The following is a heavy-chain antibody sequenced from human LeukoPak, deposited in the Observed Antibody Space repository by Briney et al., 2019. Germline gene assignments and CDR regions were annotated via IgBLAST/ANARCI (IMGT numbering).Heavy chain of an antibody. J-gene: IGHJ4*02. D-gene: IGHD3-3*01. Sequence: GGSLRLSCAASVFTVSTIHVSWVPPAPGKGLEWDSIIYTGGSAQYAESVKGRFTISRDSSRNTVYLQMNSLRAEDTAVYYCVSGTIFGLTITDCWGQGTLVTVSS. V-gene: IGHV3-53*01. CDR3: VSGTIFGLTITDC. CDR2: IYTGGSA. CDR1: VFTVSTIH.